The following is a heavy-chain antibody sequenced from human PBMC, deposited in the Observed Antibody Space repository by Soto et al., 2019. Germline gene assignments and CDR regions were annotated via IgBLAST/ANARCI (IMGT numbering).Heavy chain of an antibody. J-gene: IGHJ3*02. Sequence: PSETLSLTCTVSGGSISGYYWSWIRQPPGKRLEWIGYVYYSGGTNYNPSLKSRVTISVDTSKNQFSLKLSSVTAADTAVYYCARGPRRIGYCSGGSCYGMVVQAFDIWGQGTMVTVSS. CDR1: GGSISGYY. V-gene: IGHV4-59*01. CDR3: ARGPRRIGYCSGGSCYGMVVQAFDI. CDR2: VYYSGGT. D-gene: IGHD2-15*01.